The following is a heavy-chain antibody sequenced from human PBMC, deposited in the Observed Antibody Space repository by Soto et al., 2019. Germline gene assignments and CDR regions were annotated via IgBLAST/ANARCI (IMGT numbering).Heavy chain of an antibody. CDR2: IKSKTDGGTT. CDR3: TTRTLTGTTSMYRRGLDY. V-gene: IGHV3-15*07. J-gene: IGHJ4*02. CDR1: GFTFSNAW. Sequence: GGSLRLSCAASGFTFSNAWMNWVRQAPGKGLEWVGRIKSKTDGGTTDYAAPVKGRFTISRDDSKNTLYLQMNSLKTEDTAVYYCTTRTLTGTTSMYRRGLDYWGQGTLVTVSS. D-gene: IGHD1-20*01.